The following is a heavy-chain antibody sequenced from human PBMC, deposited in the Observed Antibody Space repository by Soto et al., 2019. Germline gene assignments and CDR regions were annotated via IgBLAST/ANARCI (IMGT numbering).Heavy chain of an antibody. CDR3: AKLQDHFDWLAFDY. CDR1: GFTFSSYG. D-gene: IGHD3-9*01. CDR2: ISYDGSNK. J-gene: IGHJ4*02. Sequence: PGGSLRLSCAASGFTFSSYGMHWVRQAPGKGLEWVAVISYDGSNKYYADSVKGRFTISRDNSKNTLYLQMNSLRAEDTAVYYCAKLQDHFDWLAFDYWGQGTLVTVSS. V-gene: IGHV3-30*18.